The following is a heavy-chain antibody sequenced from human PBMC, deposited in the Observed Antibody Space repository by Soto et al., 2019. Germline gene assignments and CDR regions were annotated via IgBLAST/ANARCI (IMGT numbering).Heavy chain of an antibody. CDR1: GFTVSDS. D-gene: IGHD6-19*01. CDR3: ARDASGRFDY. V-gene: IGHV3-53*01. Sequence: PGGSLRLSCSVAGFTVSDSMSWVRQAPGKGLECVSFIHSDGSTHYTDSVRGRFTISRDNSKNTLYLQLDRLRVDDTAVYFCARDASGRFDYWGQGTLVTVAS. CDR2: IHSDGST. J-gene: IGHJ4*02.